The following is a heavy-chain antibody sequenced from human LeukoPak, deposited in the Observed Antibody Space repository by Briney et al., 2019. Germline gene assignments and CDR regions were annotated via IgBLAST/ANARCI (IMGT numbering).Heavy chain of an antibody. CDR2: IRYDGSNK. CDR1: GFTFSTYG. J-gene: IGHJ3*02. Sequence: GSLRLSCAASGFTFSTYGVHWVRQAPGKGLEWVAFIRYDGSNKYYGDSVKGRFTISRDNSKNTLYLQMNSLRAEDTAVYYCARSLYYYDSSGPDAFDIWGQGTMVTVSS. V-gene: IGHV3-30*02. CDR3: ARSLYYYDSSGPDAFDI. D-gene: IGHD3-22*01.